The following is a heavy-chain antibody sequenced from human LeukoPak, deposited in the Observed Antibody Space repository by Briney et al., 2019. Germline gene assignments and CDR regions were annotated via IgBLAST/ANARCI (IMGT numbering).Heavy chain of an antibody. V-gene: IGHV3-33*01. D-gene: IGHD3-10*01. CDR1: GFTFSVYG. Sequence: PGGSLRLSCAASGFTFSVYGMHWVRQAPGKGLEWVAVIWFDGSNKYYADSVKGRFTISRDNSKNTLYLQMNSLRADDTAVYYCARDVSPYGSGSYLDYWGQGTLVTASS. CDR3: ARDVSPYGSGSYLDY. J-gene: IGHJ4*02. CDR2: IWFDGSNK.